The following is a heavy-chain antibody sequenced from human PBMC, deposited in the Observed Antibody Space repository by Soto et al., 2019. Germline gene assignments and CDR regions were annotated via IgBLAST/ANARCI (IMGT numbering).Heavy chain of an antibody. J-gene: IGHJ6*02. CDR3: ARGRHYDILTGYYPYYYYYGMDG. V-gene: IGHV1-2*04. CDR1: VYTLTVDY. CDR2: INPNSGGT. D-gene: IGHD3-9*01. Sequence: SLKSSCKASVYTLTVDYMHCVRPAHRQGLEWMGWINPNSGGTNYAQKVQGWVTMTRDTSISTAYMELSRLRSDDTAVYYCARGRHYDILTGYYPYYYYYGMDGWGQGTTVTVSS.